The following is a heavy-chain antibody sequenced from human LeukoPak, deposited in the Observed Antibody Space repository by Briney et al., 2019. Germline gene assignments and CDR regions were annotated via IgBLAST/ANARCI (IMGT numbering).Heavy chain of an antibody. D-gene: IGHD4-23*01. V-gene: IGHV3-21*01. CDR1: GFTFSSYS. CDR3: ARESMGYGGNGADY. CDR2: ISSSSSYI. J-gene: IGHJ4*02. Sequence: GGSLRLSCAASGFTFSSYSMNWVRQAPGKGLEWVSSISSSSSYIYYTDSVKGRFTISRDNAKNSLYLQMNSLRAEDTAEYYCARESMGYGGNGADYWGQGTLVTVSS.